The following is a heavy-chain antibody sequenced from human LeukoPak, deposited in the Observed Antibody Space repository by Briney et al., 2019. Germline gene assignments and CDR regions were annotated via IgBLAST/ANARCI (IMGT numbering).Heavy chain of an antibody. CDR1: GGTFSSYA. CDR2: IIPIFGTA. D-gene: IGHD3-22*01. V-gene: IGHV1-69*13. CDR3: ARAAVCYYDSSGYCHYSFDY. Sequence: ASVKVSCKASGGTFSSYAISWVRQAPGQGLEWMGGIIPIFGTANYAQKFQGRVTITADESTRTAYMELSSPRSEDTAVYYCARAAVCYYDSSGYCHYSFDYWGQGTLVTVSS. J-gene: IGHJ4*02.